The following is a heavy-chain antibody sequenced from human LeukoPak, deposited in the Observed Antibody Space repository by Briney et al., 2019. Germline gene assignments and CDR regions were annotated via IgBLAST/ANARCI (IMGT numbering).Heavy chain of an antibody. D-gene: IGHD6-13*01. V-gene: IGHV3-9*01. CDR1: GFTFDDYA. J-gene: IGHJ4*02. CDR3: AKDRSSSWYDYFDY. Sequence: GGSLRLSCAASGFTFDDYAMHWVRQAPGKGLEWVSGISWNSGSIGYADSVKGRFTISRDNAKNSLYLQMNSLRAEDTASYYCAKDRSSSWYDYFDYWGQGTLVTVSS. CDR2: ISWNSGSI.